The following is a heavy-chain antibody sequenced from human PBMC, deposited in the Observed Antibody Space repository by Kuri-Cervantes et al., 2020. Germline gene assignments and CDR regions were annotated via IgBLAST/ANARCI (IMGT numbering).Heavy chain of an antibody. CDR3: ARHLPSDWGSPYYFDY. V-gene: IGHV4-39*01. CDR2: IYYSGST. J-gene: IGHJ4*02. D-gene: IGHD7-27*01. CDR1: GGSISSRSYY. Sequence: SETLSLTCTVSGGSISSRSYYWGWIRQPPGKGLEWIGTIYYSGSTYYNPSLKSRVTISVDTSKNQFSLKLSSVTAADTALYYCARHLPSDWGSPYYFDYWGQGTLVTVSS.